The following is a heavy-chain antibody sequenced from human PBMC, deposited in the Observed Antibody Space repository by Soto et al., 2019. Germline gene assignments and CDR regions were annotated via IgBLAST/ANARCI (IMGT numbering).Heavy chain of an antibody. D-gene: IGHD6-13*01. V-gene: IGHV1-8*01. CDR3: ARDVGPWKYSSSWRPFDY. J-gene: IGHJ4*02. CDR2: MNPNSGNT. CDR1: GYTFTSYD. Sequence: ASVKVSCKASGYTFTSYDINWVRQATGQGLEWMGWMNPNSGNTGYAQKFQGRVTMTRNTSISTAYMELSSVTAADTAVYYCARDVGPWKYSSSWRPFDYWGQGTLVTVSS.